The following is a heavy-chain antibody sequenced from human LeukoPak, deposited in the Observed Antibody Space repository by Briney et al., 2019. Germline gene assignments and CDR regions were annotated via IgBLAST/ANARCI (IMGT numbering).Heavy chain of an antibody. J-gene: IGHJ5*02. Sequence: GGSLRLSCAASGFTFYDYAMHWVRHAPGKDLEWVSGISWNSGSIGYADSVKGRFTISRDNAKNSLYLQMNSLRAEDTALYYCAKDSGSGWYSLWETWFDHWGQGTLVTVSS. CDR1: GFTFYDYA. D-gene: IGHD6-19*01. CDR2: ISWNSGSI. CDR3: AKDSGSGWYSLWETWFDH. V-gene: IGHV3-9*01.